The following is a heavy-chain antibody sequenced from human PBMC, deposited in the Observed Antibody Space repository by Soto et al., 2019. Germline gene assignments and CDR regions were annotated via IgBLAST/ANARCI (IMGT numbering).Heavy chain of an antibody. V-gene: IGHV4-4*07. CDR2: IYTSGST. Sequence: PSETLSLTCTVSGAFISGSYWSWIRQPAGKGLEWIGRIYTSGSTKYSPSLKSRATMSVDTSKKQFSLKLNSVTAADTAIYYCARESTVAGTDNWFDSWGQGTLVTVSS. J-gene: IGHJ5*01. CDR3: ARESTVAGTDNWFDS. D-gene: IGHD6-13*01. CDR1: GAFISGSY.